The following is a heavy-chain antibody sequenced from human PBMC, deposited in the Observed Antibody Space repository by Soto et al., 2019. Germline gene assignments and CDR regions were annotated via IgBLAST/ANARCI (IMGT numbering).Heavy chain of an antibody. V-gene: IGHV4-61*01. CDR2: VFNSGST. J-gene: IGHJ4*02. CDR3: AKGEPRRYFDY. Sequence: PSETLSLTCTVSSGSVGSGRYYWSWIRQTPGKGLEWIASVFNSGSTYFTPSLKSRVTVSVGTSKRQLSLRLRSVTAADTGVYYCAKGEPRRYFDYWGQGALVTVSS. CDR1: SGSVGSGRYY.